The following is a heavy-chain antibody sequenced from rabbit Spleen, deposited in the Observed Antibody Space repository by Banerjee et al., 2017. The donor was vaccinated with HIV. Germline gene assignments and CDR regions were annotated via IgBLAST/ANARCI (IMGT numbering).Heavy chain of an antibody. CDR1: GVSFSGNSY. J-gene: IGHJ4*01. D-gene: IGHD1-1*01. CDR2: IDTGSSGFT. Sequence: QEQLVESGGGLVQPEGSLTLTCKASGVSFSGNSYMCWVRQALGKGLEWIACIDTGSSGFTYFASWAKGRFTISKTSSTTVTLQMTSLTAADTATYFCARDLVAVIGWNFNLWGPGTLVTVS. V-gene: IGHV1S45*01. CDR3: ARDLVAVIGWNFNL.